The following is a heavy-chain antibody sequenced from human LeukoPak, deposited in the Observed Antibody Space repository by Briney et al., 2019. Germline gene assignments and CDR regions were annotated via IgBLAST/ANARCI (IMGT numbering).Heavy chain of an antibody. CDR1: GFTFSNAW. CDR3: TTGRPGTPPN. V-gene: IGHV3-15*07. Sequence: GGSLRLSCAASGFTFSNAWMNWVRQAPGKGLEWVGRIKNKTDGGTTDYAAPVKGRFTISRDDSKNTLYLQMNSLKTEDTAVYYCTTGRPGTPPNWGQGTLVTVSS. D-gene: IGHD3-10*01. CDR2: IKNKTDGGTT. J-gene: IGHJ4*02.